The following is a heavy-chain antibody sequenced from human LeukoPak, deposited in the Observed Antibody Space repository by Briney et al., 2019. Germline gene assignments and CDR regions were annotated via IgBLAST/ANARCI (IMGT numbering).Heavy chain of an antibody. V-gene: IGHV1-69*02. CDR1: GGTFSSYT. D-gene: IGHD6-19*01. J-gene: IGHJ4*02. CDR3: ARHTHSSGWVFDY. CDR2: IVPILGIA. Sequence: SVKVSCKASGGTFSSYTISWVRQAPGQGLEWMGRIVPILGIANYAQKFQGRVTITADKSTSTAYMELSSLRSEDTAVYYCARHTHSSGWVFDYWGQGTLVTVSS.